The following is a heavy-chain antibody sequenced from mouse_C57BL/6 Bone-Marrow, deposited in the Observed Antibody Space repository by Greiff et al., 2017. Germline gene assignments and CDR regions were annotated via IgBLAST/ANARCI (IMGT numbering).Heavy chain of an antibody. V-gene: IGHV5-9*01. Sequence: EVKLMESGGGLVKPGGSLKLSCAASGFTFSSYTMSWVRQTPEKRLEWVATISGGGGKTYYPDSVKGRFTISRDHSKNTLYLQMSRRRSEDTALYCWARGNYFPWFAYWGQGTLVTVSA. CDR1: GFTFSSYT. J-gene: IGHJ3*01. CDR3: ARGNYFPWFAY. D-gene: IGHD2-1*01. CDR2: ISGGGGKT.